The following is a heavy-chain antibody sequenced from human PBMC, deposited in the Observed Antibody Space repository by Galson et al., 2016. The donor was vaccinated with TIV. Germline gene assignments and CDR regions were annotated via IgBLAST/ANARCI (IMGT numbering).Heavy chain of an antibody. D-gene: IGHD2-15*01. Sequence: SLRLSCAASGFTFMDYSMDWVRQAPGKGLEWVSSISSTKSYISYAASVTGRFTISRDNAKNAVYLHMDSLSGDDTSMYYCTRKVAQCSGSICSTPWFDPWGQGTLVIVSS. CDR3: TRKVAQCSGSICSTPWFDP. J-gene: IGHJ5*02. V-gene: IGHV3-21*06. CDR2: ISSTKSYI. CDR1: GFTFMDYS.